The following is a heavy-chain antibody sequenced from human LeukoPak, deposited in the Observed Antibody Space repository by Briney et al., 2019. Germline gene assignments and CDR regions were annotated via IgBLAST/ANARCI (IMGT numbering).Heavy chain of an antibody. V-gene: IGHV3-23*01. D-gene: IGHD2-8*01. Sequence: GGSLRLSCAASGFTFNSYTMNWVRQAPGKGLEWVANILASGSPTYYADSVKGRFIISRDNSKNTVYLQMNSLRVEDTAIYYCAKDLRPDGVDNFDHWGQGILVTVSS. CDR1: GFTFNSYT. J-gene: IGHJ4*02. CDR3: AKDLRPDGVDNFDH. CDR2: ILASGSPT.